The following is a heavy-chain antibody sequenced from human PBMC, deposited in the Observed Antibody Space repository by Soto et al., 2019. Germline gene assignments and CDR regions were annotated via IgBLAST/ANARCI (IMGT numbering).Heavy chain of an antibody. J-gene: IGHJ3*02. CDR2: ISYDGSNK. D-gene: IGHD3-22*01. V-gene: IGHV3-30-3*01. CDR3: ARDPTTTMIVVADAFDI. Sequence: QVQLVESGGGVVQPGRSLRLSCAASGFTFSSYAMHWVRQAPGKGLEWVAVISYDGSNKYYADSVKGRFTISRDNSKNTLYLQMNSLRAEDTAVYYCARDPTTTMIVVADAFDIWGQGTMVTVSS. CDR1: GFTFSSYA.